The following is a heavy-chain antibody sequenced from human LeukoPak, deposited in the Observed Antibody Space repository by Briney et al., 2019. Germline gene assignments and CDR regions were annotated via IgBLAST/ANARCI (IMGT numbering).Heavy chain of an antibody. V-gene: IGHV3-21*01. CDR2: ISSSSSYI. CDR1: GFTFSSYS. J-gene: IGHJ4*02. D-gene: IGHD1-26*01. Sequence: GGALRLSCAASGFTFSSYSMTWVRQAPGKGLEWVSSISSSSSYIYYADSVKGRFTISRDNAKNSRYLQMNRLRAEDTAVYYCARGVIVGATPFDYWGQGTLVTVSS. CDR3: ARGVIVGATPFDY.